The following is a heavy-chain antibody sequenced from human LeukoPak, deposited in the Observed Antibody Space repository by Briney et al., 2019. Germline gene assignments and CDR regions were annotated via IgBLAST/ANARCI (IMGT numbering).Heavy chain of an antibody. CDR3: ARPTVPIDY. D-gene: IGHD4-17*01. J-gene: IGHJ4*02. CDR2: ISASGGST. V-gene: IGHV3-23*01. CDR1: GFTFSPFV. Sequence: GGSLRLSCAASGFTFSPFVMSWVRQAPGKGPEWVSGISASGGSTYYADSVKGRFTISRDNSKNTLYLQMKSLRAEDTALYYCARPTVPIDYWGQGTLVTVSS.